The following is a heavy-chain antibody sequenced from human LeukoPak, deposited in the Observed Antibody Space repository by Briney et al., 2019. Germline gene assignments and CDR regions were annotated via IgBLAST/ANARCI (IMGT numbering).Heavy chain of an antibody. CDR1: GGTFSSYA. Sequence: GASVKVSCKASGGTFSSYAISWVRQAPGQGLEWMGRIIPILGIANYAQKFQGRVTITADKSTSTAYMELSSLRSEDTAVYYCASSGRFQTTDYWGQGTLVTVSS. D-gene: IGHD3-10*01. J-gene: IGHJ4*02. CDR3: ASSGRFQTTDY. CDR2: IIPILGIA. V-gene: IGHV1-69*04.